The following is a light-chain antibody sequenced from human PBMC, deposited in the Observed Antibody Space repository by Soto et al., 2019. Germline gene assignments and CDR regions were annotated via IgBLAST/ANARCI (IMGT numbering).Light chain of an antibody. J-gene: IGLJ7*01. CDR1: NSNLGAGYD. CDR3: QAYDYSLTAFV. Sequence: VLTQPPSVSGAPGQRVTISCTGNNSNLGAGYDVHWYQQLPGAAPKLVVFGNRNRPSGVPERFSGSKSGTSASLAITGLQAEDEADYYCQAYDYSLTAFVFGGGTQLTVL. CDR2: GNR. V-gene: IGLV1-40*01.